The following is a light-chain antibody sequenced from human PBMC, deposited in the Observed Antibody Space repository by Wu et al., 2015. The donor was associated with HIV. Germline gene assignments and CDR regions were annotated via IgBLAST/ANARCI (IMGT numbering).Light chain of an antibody. J-gene: IGKJ2*01. CDR2: GAS. CDR3: QQYGSSPYT. V-gene: IGKV3-20*01. CDR1: QXVSSSY. Sequence: CRASQXVSSSYVAGSAEPGQXPRLFIYGASSRAAGIPDRFRGSGSGTDFTLTISRLEPEDSAVYYCQQYGSSPYTFGQGTKLEIK.